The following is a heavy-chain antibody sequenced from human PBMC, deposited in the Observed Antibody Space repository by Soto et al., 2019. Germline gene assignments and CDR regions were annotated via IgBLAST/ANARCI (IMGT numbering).Heavy chain of an antibody. V-gene: IGHV3-48*01. CDR3: ASVLASRRSESYPSY. Sequence: EVQLVESGGGLVQPGGSLRLSCAASGFSISDCSMNWVRRAPGKGREWISYISTNNDAIYYADSVKGRFTISRENAKNSLYLQRNSLRAEDTALYYCASVLASRRSESYPSYWGQGTLVTVSS. CDR2: ISTNNDAI. D-gene: IGHD3-10*01. J-gene: IGHJ4*02. CDR1: GFSISDCS.